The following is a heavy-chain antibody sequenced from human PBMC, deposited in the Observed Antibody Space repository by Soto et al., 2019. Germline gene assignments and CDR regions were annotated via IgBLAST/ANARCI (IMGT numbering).Heavy chain of an antibody. CDR1: GGSFSGYY. Sequence: QVQLQQWGAGLLKPSETLSLTCAVYGGSFSGYYWSWIRQPPGKGLEWIGEINHSGSTNYNPSLKSRVTISVDTSKNQFSLKLSSATAADTAVYYCARSRGGCDCYDYWGQGTLVTVSS. V-gene: IGHV4-34*01. D-gene: IGHD3-16*01. CDR3: ARSRGGCDCYDY. J-gene: IGHJ4*02. CDR2: INHSGST.